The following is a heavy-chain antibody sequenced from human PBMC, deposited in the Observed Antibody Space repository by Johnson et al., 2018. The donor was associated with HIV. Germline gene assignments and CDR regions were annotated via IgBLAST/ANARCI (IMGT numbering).Heavy chain of an antibody. V-gene: IGHV3-7*01. CDR2: IKQDGSEK. CDR3: VFFYASFDI. CDR1: GFTFSSYW. D-gene: IGHD2/OR15-2a*01. J-gene: IGHJ3*02. Sequence: EVQLVESGGGLVQPGGSLRLSCEASGFTFSSYWMSWVRQAPGKGLEWVANIKQDGSEKYYADSVKGRFTISRDNSKNTLYLQMNSLRAEDTAVYYCVFFYASFDIWGQGTMVTVSS.